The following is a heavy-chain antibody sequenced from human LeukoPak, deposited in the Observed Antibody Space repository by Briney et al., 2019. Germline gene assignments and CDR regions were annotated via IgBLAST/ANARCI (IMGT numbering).Heavy chain of an antibody. Sequence: TGGSLRLSCAASGFTFSTYWMSWVHQAPGKGLEWVANINLDGSEKYYVDSVKGRSTISRDNAKKSLYLQMNSLRAEDTAVYYCVKGGRYSYSYWGQGTLVTVSS. V-gene: IGHV3-7*01. CDR1: GFTFSTYW. CDR2: INLDGSEK. J-gene: IGHJ4*02. CDR3: VKGGRYSYSY. D-gene: IGHD5-18*01.